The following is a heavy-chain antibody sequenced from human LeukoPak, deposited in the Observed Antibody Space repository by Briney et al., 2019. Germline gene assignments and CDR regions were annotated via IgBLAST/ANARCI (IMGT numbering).Heavy chain of an antibody. CDR3: ARVRPHCSGGSCYPRDFDY. J-gene: IGHJ4*02. Sequence: SETLSLTCTVSGGSVRTSYWSWIRQAPGKGLAWIGYIYDSGSPMYNPSLKGRVTIHIDTSKNQFSLKLSSVTAADTAVYYCARVRPHCSGGSCYPRDFDYWGQGTLVTVSS. D-gene: IGHD2-15*01. CDR1: GGSVRTSY. CDR2: IYDSGSP. V-gene: IGHV4-59*02.